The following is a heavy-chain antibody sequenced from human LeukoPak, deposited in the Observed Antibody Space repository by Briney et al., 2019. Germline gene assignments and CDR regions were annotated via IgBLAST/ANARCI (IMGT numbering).Heavy chain of an antibody. J-gene: IGHJ4*02. V-gene: IGHV3-33*01. D-gene: IGHD6-13*01. CDR2: IWYDGSTK. CDR3: ARDRYSSMWSVFEY. Sequence: PGGSLRLSCAASGSTFSSFGMHWVRQSPGKGLEWVAVIWYDGSTKVYADSVKGRFTISRDNSRNTLYLQVNSLRAEDTAVYYCARDRYSSMWSVFEYWGQGALVTVSS. CDR1: GSTFSSFG.